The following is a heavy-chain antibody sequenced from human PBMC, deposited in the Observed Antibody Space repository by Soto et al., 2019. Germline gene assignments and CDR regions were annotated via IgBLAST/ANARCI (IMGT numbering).Heavy chain of an antibody. J-gene: IGHJ4*02. CDR3: ARDQWDSSGWYYSY. Sequence: SETLSLTCTVSGGSISSYYWSWIRQPPGKGLEWNGYIYYSGSTNYNPSLKSRVTISVDTSKNQFSLKLSSVTAADTAVYYCARDQWDSSGWYYSYWGQGTLVTVSS. V-gene: IGHV4-59*01. CDR1: GGSISSYY. CDR2: IYYSGST. D-gene: IGHD6-19*01.